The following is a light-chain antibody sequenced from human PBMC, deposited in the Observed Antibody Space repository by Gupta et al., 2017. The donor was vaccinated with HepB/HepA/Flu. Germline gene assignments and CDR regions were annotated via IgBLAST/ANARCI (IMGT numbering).Light chain of an antibody. Sequence: DIVITTPGDPLAVSLGEGATTNCKSSQSILYNSYNKHYLAWYQQKPGQPPKLLFYWASIRESGVPDRFSGSGSGTDFSLTISSLQAEDVAVYYCQQYYSGPRTFGLGTKVEIK. CDR1: QSILYNSYNKHY. V-gene: IGKV4-1*01. CDR3: QQYYSGPRT. J-gene: IGKJ3*01. CDR2: WAS.